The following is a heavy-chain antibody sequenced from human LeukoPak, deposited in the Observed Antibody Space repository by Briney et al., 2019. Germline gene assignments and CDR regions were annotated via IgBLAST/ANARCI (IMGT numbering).Heavy chain of an antibody. CDR3: ARHYYGSGSYHVDY. J-gene: IGHJ4*02. Sequence: TSETLSLTCAVYGGSFSGYYWSWIRQPPGKGLEWIGEINHSGSTNYNPSLKSRVTISVDTSKNQFSLKLSSVTAADTAVYYCARHYYGSGSYHVDYWGQGTLVTVSS. V-gene: IGHV4-34*01. CDR2: INHSGST. CDR1: GGSFSGYY. D-gene: IGHD3-10*01.